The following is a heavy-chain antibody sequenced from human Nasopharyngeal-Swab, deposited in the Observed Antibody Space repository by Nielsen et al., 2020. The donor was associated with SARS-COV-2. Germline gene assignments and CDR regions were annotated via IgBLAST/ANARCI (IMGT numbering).Heavy chain of an antibody. Sequence: ETLSLTCAASGFTFGRYWMTWVRQAPGKGLEWVANIQQDGNITYYLESVKGRFTISRDNAKNSLYLQMNSLRAEDTAVYFCARDPPSTGDYYFDHWGQGTLVTVSS. CDR3: ARDPPSTGDYYFDH. CDR1: GFTFGRYW. V-gene: IGHV3-7*01. D-gene: IGHD7-27*01. J-gene: IGHJ4*02. CDR2: IQQDGNIT.